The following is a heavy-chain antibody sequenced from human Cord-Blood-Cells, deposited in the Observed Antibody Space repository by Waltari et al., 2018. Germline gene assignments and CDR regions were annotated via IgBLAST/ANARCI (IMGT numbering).Heavy chain of an antibody. D-gene: IGHD3-22*01. CDR2: ISSSSSTI. CDR3: ARNDYYDSSGYYLDAFDI. CDR1: GFTFSSYS. V-gene: IGHV3-48*01. Sequence: EVQLVESGGGLVQPGGSLRLSCAASGFTFSSYSMTWVRPAPGKGLEWVSYISSSSSTIYYADSVKGRFTISRDNAKNSLYLQMNSLRAEDTAVYYCARNDYYDSSGYYLDAFDIWGQGTMVTVSS. J-gene: IGHJ3*02.